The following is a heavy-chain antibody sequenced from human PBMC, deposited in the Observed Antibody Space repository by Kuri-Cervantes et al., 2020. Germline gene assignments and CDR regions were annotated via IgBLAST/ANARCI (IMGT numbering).Heavy chain of an antibody. D-gene: IGHD5-12*01. CDR1: GFTFTAYS. CDR2: INVSSPTT. Sequence: GESLKISCVASGFTFTAYSMNWVRQAPGKGLEWVAYINVSSPTTYYADSVKGRFTISRDNADNSLYLQMNSLTDDDTGVYYCASAFSGYGPHYWGQGTLVTVSS. CDR3: ASAFSGYGPHY. V-gene: IGHV3-48*02. J-gene: IGHJ4*02.